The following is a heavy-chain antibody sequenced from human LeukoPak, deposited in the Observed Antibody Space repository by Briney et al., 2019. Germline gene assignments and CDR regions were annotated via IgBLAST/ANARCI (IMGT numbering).Heavy chain of an antibody. D-gene: IGHD2-2*02. V-gene: IGHV4-34*01. CDR3: ARAGYCSSTSCYTNFDY. Sequence: SETLYLTCAVYGGSFSGYYWSWIRQPPGKGLEWIGEINHSGSTNYNPSLKSRVTISVDTSKNQFSLKLSSVTAADTAVYYCARAGYCSSTSCYTNFDYWGQGTLVTVSS. J-gene: IGHJ4*02. CDR1: GGSFSGYY. CDR2: INHSGST.